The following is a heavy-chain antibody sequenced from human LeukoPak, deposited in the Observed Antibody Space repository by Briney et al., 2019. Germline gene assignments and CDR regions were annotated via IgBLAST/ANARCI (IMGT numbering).Heavy chain of an antibody. D-gene: IGHD2-2*01. V-gene: IGHV1-2*02. CDR3: ARDLLIVVGHDAFDI. CDR1: GYTFTGYY. J-gene: IGHJ3*02. CDR2: INPNSGGT. Sequence: ASVKVSCKASGYTFTGYYMHWVRQAPGQGLEWKGWINPNSGGTNYAQKFQGRVTMTRDTSISTAYMELSRLRSDDTAVYYCARDLLIVVGHDAFDIWGQGTMVTVS.